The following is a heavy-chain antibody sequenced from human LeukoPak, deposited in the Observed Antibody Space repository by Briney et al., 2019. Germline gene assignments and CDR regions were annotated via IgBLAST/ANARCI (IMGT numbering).Heavy chain of an antibody. CDR2: IYYSGST. V-gene: IGHV4-59*08. D-gene: IGHD6-13*01. J-gene: IGHJ4*02. CDR1: GGSISSYY. Sequence: PPETLSLTCTVSGGSISSYYWSWIRQPPGKGLEWIGYIYYSGSTNYNPSLKSRVTISVDTSKNQFSLKLSSVTAADTAVYYCARFRGGQHLEPSDYWGQGTLVTVSS. CDR3: ARFRGGQHLEPSDY.